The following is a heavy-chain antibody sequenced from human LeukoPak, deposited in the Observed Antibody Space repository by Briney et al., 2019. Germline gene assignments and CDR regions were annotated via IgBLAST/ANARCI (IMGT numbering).Heavy chain of an antibody. V-gene: IGHV4-59*12. CDR2: IYYSGST. CDR3: ARSKTIAAARDV. D-gene: IGHD6-13*01. J-gene: IGHJ6*04. CDR1: GGSISSYY. Sequence: SETLSLTCTVSGGSISSYYWSWIRQPPGKGLEWIGYIYYSGSTNYNPSLKSRVTISVDTSKNQFSLKLSSVTAADTAVYYCARSKTIAAARDVWGKGTTVTVSS.